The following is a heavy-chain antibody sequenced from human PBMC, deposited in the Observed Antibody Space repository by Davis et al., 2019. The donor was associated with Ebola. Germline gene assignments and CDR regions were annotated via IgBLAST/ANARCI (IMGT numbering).Heavy chain of an antibody. CDR2: MSPYSGNT. J-gene: IGHJ3*02. CDR3: ASVAAAGIFFAFDI. Sequence: AASVKVSCKASGYTFTSHDINWVRQATGQGLEWMGWMSPYSGNTGYAQKLQGRVTMTTDTSTSTAYMELRSLRSDDTAVYYCASVAAAGIFFAFDIWGQGTMVTVSS. CDR1: GYTFTSHD. V-gene: IGHV1-18*01. D-gene: IGHD6-13*01.